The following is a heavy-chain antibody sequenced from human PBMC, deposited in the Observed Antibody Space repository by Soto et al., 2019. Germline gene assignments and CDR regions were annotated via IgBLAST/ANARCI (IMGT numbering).Heavy chain of an antibody. CDR3: ARFAGGYGGNWPIDY. Sequence: VQLQESGPGLVKPSETLSLTCTVSGGSISSYYWSWIRQPPGKGLEWIGYIYYSGSTNYNPSLKSRVTISVDTSKNQFSLKLSSVTAADTAVYYCARFAGGYGGNWPIDYWGQGTLVTVSS. V-gene: IGHV4-59*01. D-gene: IGHD2-15*01. CDR2: IYYSGST. J-gene: IGHJ4*02. CDR1: GGSISSYY.